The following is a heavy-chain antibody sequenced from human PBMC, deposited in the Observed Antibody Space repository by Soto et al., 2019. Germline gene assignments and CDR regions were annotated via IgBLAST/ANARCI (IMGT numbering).Heavy chain of an antibody. J-gene: IGHJ4*02. CDR2: ISSSGSTI. CDR1: GFTFSDYY. Sequence: GGSLRLSCAASGFTFSDYYMSWIRQAPGKGLEWVSYISSSGSTIYYADSVKGRFTISRDNAKNSLYLQMNSLRAEDTAVYYCARDAGGLLRVTTAPLYFDYWGQGTLVTVSS. D-gene: IGHD3-10*01. V-gene: IGHV3-11*01. CDR3: ARDAGGLLRVTTAPLYFDY.